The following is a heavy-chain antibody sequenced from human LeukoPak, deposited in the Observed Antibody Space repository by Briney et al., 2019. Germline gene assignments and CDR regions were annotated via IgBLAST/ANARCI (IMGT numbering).Heavy chain of an antibody. J-gene: IGHJ3*02. CDR3: ARAPARYCSSTSCQGGAFDI. V-gene: IGHV1-69*01. D-gene: IGHD2-2*01. CDR1: GGTFSSYA. Sequence: SVKVSCKASGGTFSSYAISWVRQAPGQGLEWMGGIIPIFGTANYAQKFQGRVTITADESTSTAYMELSSLRSGDTAVYYCARAPARYCSSTSCQGGAFDIWGQGTMVTVSS. CDR2: IIPIFGTA.